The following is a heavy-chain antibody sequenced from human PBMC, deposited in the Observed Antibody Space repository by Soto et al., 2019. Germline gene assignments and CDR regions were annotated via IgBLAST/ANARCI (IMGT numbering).Heavy chain of an antibody. Sequence: SETLSLTCTVSGGYISSYYWSWIRQPPGKGLEWIGYIYYSGSTNYNPSLKSRVTISVDTSKNQFSLKLSSVTAADTAVYYCARHLVHSPTYYDFWSGYPNRTYYYYYMDVWGKGTTVTVSS. J-gene: IGHJ6*03. V-gene: IGHV4-59*08. CDR2: IYYSGST. CDR1: GGYISSYY. D-gene: IGHD3-3*01. CDR3: ARHLVHSPTYYDFWSGYPNRTYYYYYMDV.